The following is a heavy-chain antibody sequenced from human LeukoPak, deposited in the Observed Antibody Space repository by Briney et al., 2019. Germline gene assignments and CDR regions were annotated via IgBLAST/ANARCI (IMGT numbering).Heavy chain of an antibody. CDR2: INPNSGGT. CDR1: GYTFTGYY. CDR3: ARDRGRSGWSGIGVDD. Sequence: GASVKVSCKASGYTFTGYYMHWVRQAPGQGLEWMGWINPNSGGTNYAQKLQGRVTMTTDTSTSTAYMELRSLRSDDTAVYYCARDRGRSGWSGIGVDDWGQGTLVTVSS. J-gene: IGHJ4*02. V-gene: IGHV1-2*02. D-gene: IGHD6-19*01.